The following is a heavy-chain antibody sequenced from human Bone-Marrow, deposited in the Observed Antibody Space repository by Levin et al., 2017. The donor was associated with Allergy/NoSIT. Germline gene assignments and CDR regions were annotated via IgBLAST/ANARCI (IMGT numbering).Heavy chain of an antibody. J-gene: IGHJ4*02. CDR1: GFSLSNARMG. CDR3: ARIRRYYDSSGYHGCYFDY. D-gene: IGHD3-22*01. V-gene: IGHV2-26*01. CDR2: IFSNDEK. Sequence: SGPTLVKPTETLTLTCTVSGFSLSNARMGVSWIRQPPGKALEWLAHIFSNDEKSYSTSLKSRLTISKDTSKSQVVLTMTNMDPVDTATYYCARIRRYYDSSGYHGCYFDYWGQGTLVTVSS.